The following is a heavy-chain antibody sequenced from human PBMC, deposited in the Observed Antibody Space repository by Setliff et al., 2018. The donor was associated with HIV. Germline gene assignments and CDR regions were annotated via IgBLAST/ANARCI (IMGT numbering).Heavy chain of an antibody. Sequence: NPSETLSLTCTVSGGSISSHYWSWIRQPPGKGLEWIGYLYHSGSANYNPSLKSRVTISGDTSKNQFSLKLSSVTAADTAIYYCTRVRLLYSDSSPVWFDPWGQGTLVTVSS. V-gene: IGHV4-59*11. CDR1: GGSISSHY. CDR2: LYHSGSA. CDR3: TRVRLLYSDSSPVWFDP. D-gene: IGHD3-22*01. J-gene: IGHJ5*02.